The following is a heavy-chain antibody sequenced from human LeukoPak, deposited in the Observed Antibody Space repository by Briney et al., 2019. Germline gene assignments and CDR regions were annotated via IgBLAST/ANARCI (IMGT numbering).Heavy chain of an antibody. D-gene: IGHD6-13*01. CDR2: IIPIFGTA. Sequence: SVKVSCKASGGTFSSYAISWVRQAPGQGLEWMGGIIPIFGTANYAQKFQGSVTITTDESSSTAYMELSSLRSEDTAFYCCARAYSSSWACVYWRQGPLVTVSS. V-gene: IGHV1-69*05. J-gene: IGHJ4*02. CDR1: GGTFSSYA. CDR3: ARAYSSSWACVY.